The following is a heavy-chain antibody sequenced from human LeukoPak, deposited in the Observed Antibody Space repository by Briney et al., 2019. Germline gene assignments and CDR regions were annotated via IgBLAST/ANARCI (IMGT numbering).Heavy chain of an antibody. V-gene: IGHV3-30*02. CDR3: AKDGDGYYLDY. J-gene: IGHJ4*02. CDR1: RFTFSTYS. D-gene: IGHD3-22*01. Sequence: GGSLRLSCAASRFTFSTYSIHWGRQAPGKGLEWVAFIRYDGSNQYYADSVKGRFTISRDNSKNTLYLQMNSLRAEDTAVYYCAKDGDGYYLDYWGQGTLLSVSS. CDR2: IRYDGSNQ.